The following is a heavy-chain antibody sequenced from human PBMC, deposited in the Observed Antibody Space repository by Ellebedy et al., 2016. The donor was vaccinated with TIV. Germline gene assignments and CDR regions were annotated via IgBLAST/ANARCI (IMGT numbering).Heavy chain of an antibody. CDR1: GFTFSDYY. CDR2: ISGSDTTI. D-gene: IGHD6-19*01. CDR3: ARVRYSTGWHFDN. V-gene: IGHV3-11*04. J-gene: IGHJ4*02. Sequence: GESLKISCAASGFTFSDYYMGWIRQAPGKGLEWVSHISGSDTTIYYADSVKGRFTISRDNAKNSVYLQMNSLRAEDTDVYYCARVRYSTGWHFDNWGQGTLVTVSS.